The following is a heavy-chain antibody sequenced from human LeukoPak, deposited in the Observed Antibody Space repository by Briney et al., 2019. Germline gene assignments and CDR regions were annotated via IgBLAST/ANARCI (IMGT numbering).Heavy chain of an antibody. V-gene: IGHV1-69*04. CDR2: IILQLGIA. Sequence: SVKVSCKASRGSFSINAFSWVRQAPGQGLEWRGRIILQLGIANYAQHFQGRITITADRSTSTAYMELSGLRSDDTAVYYCARDCSRVNCYDYYLGVDVWGQGTTVTVSS. CDR3: ARDCSRVNCYDYYLGVDV. J-gene: IGHJ6*02. D-gene: IGHD2-2*01. CDR1: RGSFSINA.